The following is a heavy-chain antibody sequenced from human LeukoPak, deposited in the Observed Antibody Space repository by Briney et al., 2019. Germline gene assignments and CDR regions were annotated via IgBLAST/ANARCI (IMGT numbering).Heavy chain of an antibody. CDR1: GGSISSGDYY. CDR3: ARRYCSSTSCYYFDY. D-gene: IGHD2-2*01. CDR2: IYYSGST. J-gene: IGHJ4*02. Sequence: SETLSLTCTVSGGSISSGDYYWSWIRQPPGKGLEWIGYIYYSGSTYYNPSLKSRVTISVDTSKNQFSLKLSSVTAADTAVYYCARRYCSSTSCYYFDYWGQGTLSPSPQ. V-gene: IGHV4-30-4*01.